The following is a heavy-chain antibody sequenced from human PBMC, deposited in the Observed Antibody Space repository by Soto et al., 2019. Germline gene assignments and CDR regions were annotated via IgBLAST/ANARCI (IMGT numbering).Heavy chain of an antibody. CDR3: AKVSSNRGFSYFGMDV. V-gene: IGHV3-30*18. CDR2: ASYDGSYT. D-gene: IGHD3-10*01. J-gene: IGHJ6*02. CDR1: GFLFSTYG. Sequence: QVQLVESGGGVVQTGRSLRLSCAASGFLFSTYGMHWVRQAPGKGLEWVAVASYDGSYTYYGDSVKGRFTISRVNSKNILFLQMNGLRGDDTGVYYCAKVSSNRGFSYFGMDVWGQGTTVTVSS.